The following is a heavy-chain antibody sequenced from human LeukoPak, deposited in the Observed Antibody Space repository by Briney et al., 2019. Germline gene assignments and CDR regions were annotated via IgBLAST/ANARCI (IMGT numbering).Heavy chain of an antibody. CDR3: ANGFVDTAMDAFDI. CDR2: IYHSGST. J-gene: IGHJ3*02. D-gene: IGHD5-18*01. Sequence: SETLSLTCAVSGGSISSGGYSWSWIRQPPGKGLEWIGYIYHSGSTYYNPSLKSRVTISVDTSKNQFSLKLSSVTAADTAVYYCANGFVDTAMDAFDIWGQGTMVTVSS. V-gene: IGHV4-30-2*03. CDR1: GGSISSGGYS.